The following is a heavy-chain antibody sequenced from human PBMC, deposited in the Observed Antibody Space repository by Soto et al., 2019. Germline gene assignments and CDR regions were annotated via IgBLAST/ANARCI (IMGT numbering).Heavy chain of an antibody. CDR2: IYYSGST. Sequence: QLQLQESGPGLVKPSETLSLTCTVSGGSISSSSYYWGWIRQPPGKGLEWIGSIYYSGSTYYNPSLKSRVTISVDTSKNQFSLKLSSVTAADTAVYYCARSRYCSGGSCYSDPTVDYWGQGTLVTVSS. D-gene: IGHD2-15*01. CDR1: GGSISSSSYY. CDR3: ARSRYCSGGSCYSDPTVDY. J-gene: IGHJ4*02. V-gene: IGHV4-39*01.